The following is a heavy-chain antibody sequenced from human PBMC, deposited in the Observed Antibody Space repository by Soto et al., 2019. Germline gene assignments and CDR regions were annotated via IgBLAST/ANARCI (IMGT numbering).Heavy chain of an antibody. CDR2: ISSTSSHR. CDR3: VPVAVVIAAKGY. D-gene: IGHD2-15*01. CDR1: GFSFSTYS. Sequence: EVQLVESGGGLVKPGGSLRLSCAASGFSFSTYSLNWVRQAPGKGLEWVSSISSTSSHRQYADSVKGRFTISRDNAKNSLYLQMDSLRVEDAAVYYGVPVAVVIAAKGYWGQGTLVTVSS. V-gene: IGHV3-21*01. J-gene: IGHJ4*02.